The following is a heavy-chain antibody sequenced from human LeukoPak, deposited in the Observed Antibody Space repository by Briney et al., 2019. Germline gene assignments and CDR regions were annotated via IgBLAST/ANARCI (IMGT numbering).Heavy chain of an antibody. CDR2: IIGSGGST. J-gene: IGHJ4*02. Sequence: PGGSLRLSCAASGFTFSSYAMSWVRQAPGKGLEWVSAIIGSGGSTYYADSVKGRFTISRDNSKNTLYLQMNSLRAEDTAVYYCASRYYDILTGYYGPLDYWGQGTLVTVSS. CDR1: GFTFSSYA. CDR3: ASRYYDILTGYYGPLDY. D-gene: IGHD3-9*01. V-gene: IGHV3-23*01.